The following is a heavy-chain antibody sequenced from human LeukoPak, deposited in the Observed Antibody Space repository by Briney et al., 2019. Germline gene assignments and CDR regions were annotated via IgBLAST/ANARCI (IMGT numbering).Heavy chain of an antibody. V-gene: IGHV4-39*07. CDR1: GGSISSSSRY. D-gene: IGHD4-17*01. Sequence: SETLSLTCSVSGGSISSSSRYWGWIRQPPGKGLEWIGSIYYSGGTYYNPSLKSRVTISVDTSKNQFSLKLSSVTAADTAVYYCARVSVTSGFDYWGQGTLVTVSS. CDR2: IYYSGGT. J-gene: IGHJ4*02. CDR3: ARVSVTSGFDY.